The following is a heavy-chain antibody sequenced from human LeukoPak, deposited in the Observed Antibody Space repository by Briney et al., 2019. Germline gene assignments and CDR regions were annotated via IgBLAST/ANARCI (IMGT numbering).Heavy chain of an antibody. CDR2: IYYSGST. CDR1: GGSISSSSYY. J-gene: IGHJ4*02. CDR3: ATENLGYCSSTSCPVREY. D-gene: IGHD2-2*01. V-gene: IGHV4-39*01. Sequence: SETLSLTCTVSGGSISSSSYYWGWIRQPPGKGLEWIGSIYYSGSTYYNPSLKSRVTISVDTSKNQFSLKLSSVTAADTAVYYCATENLGYCSSTSCPVREYWGQGTLVTVSS.